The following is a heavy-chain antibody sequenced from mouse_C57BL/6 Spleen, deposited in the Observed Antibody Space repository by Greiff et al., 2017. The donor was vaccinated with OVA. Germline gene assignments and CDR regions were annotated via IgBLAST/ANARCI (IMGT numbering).Heavy chain of an antibody. CDR2: IYPRSGNT. CDR3: ARERFGTTVVDAMDY. D-gene: IGHD1-1*01. V-gene: IGHV1-81*01. Sequence: QVQLQQSGAELARPGASVKLSCKASGYTFTSYGISWVKQRTGQGLEWIGEIYPRSGNTYYNEKFKGKATLTADKSSSTAYMELRSLTSEDSAVYFCARERFGTTVVDAMDYWGQGTSVTVSS. J-gene: IGHJ4*01. CDR1: GYTFTSYG.